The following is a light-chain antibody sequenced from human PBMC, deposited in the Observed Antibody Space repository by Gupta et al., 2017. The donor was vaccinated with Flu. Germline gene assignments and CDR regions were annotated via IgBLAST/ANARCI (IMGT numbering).Light chain of an antibody. CDR3: QQRTNWPIT. J-gene: IGKJ5*01. CDR1: QSVTSS. V-gene: IGKV3-11*01. CDR2: GAS. Sequence: EIVLTQSPATLSLSPGERATLSCRASQSVTSSLAWYQQRPGQAPRLLIYGASSRATRIPARFSGSGSGTDFTLTISSLEPEDFAVYYCQQRTNWPITFGQGTRVEIK.